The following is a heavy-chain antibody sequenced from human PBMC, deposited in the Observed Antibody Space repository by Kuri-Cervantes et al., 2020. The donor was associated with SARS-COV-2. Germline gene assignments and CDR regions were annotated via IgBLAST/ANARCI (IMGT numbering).Heavy chain of an antibody. D-gene: IGHD2-15*01. CDR2: ISYDGSNK. V-gene: IGHV3-30-3*01. J-gene: IGHJ5*02. Sequence: GGSLRLSCAASGFTFSSYSMHWVRQAPGKGLEWVAVISYDGSNKYYADSVKGRFTISRDNSKNTLYMQMHSLRAEDTAVYYCASVDCSGGSCYPQFDPWGQGTLVTVSS. CDR3: ASVDCSGGSCYPQFDP. CDR1: GFTFSSYS.